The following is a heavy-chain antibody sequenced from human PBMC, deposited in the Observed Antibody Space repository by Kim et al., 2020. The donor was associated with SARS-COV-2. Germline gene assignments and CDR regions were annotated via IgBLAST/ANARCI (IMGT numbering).Heavy chain of an antibody. V-gene: IGHV1-69*13. CDR2: IIPIFGTA. CDR1: GGTFSSYA. J-gene: IGHJ5*02. Sequence: SVKVSCKASGGTFSSYANSWVRQAPGQGLEWMGGIIPIFGTANYAQKFQGRVTITADESTSTAYMELSSLRSEDTAVYYCARVVAVAGHNWFDPWGQGTLVTVSS. D-gene: IGHD6-19*01. CDR3: ARVVAVAGHNWFDP.